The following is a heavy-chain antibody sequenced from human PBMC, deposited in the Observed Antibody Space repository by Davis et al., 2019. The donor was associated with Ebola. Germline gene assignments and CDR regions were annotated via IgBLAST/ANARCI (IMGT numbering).Heavy chain of an antibody. D-gene: IGHD3-10*01. J-gene: IGHJ4*02. CDR3: ARNYYGSGSYYNADY. CDR1: GYTFTSYN. Sequence: ASVKVSCKASGYTFTSYNINWVRQATGQGLEWMGIINPSGGSTNYAQKLQGRVTMTTDTSTSTAYMELRSLRSDDTAAYYCARNYYGSGSYYNADYWGQGTLVTVSS. V-gene: IGHV1-46*01. CDR2: INPSGGST.